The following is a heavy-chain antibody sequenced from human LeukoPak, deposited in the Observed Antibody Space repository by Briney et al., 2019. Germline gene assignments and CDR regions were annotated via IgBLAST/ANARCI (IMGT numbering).Heavy chain of an antibody. Sequence: PSETLSLTCIVSGGSISGYYWSWIRQPAGKGLEWIGHMDTSGHTNYNSSLMSRVTMSVDTSKNQFSLRLTSVTAADTAVYHCASHWSHSVAQFGRSYWFDPWGQGTLVTVSS. V-gene: IGHV4-4*07. D-gene: IGHD3-3*01. CDR2: MDTSGHT. J-gene: IGHJ5*02. CDR3: ASHWSHSVAQFGRSYWFDP. CDR1: GGSISGYY.